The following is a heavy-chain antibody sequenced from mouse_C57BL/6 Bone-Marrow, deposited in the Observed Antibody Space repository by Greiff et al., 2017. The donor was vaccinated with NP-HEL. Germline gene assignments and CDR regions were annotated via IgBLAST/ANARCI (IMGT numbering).Heavy chain of an antibody. CDR2: INPYNGGT. V-gene: IGHV1-19*01. J-gene: IGHJ2*01. D-gene: IGHD1-1*01. CDR1: GYTFTDYY. Sequence: VHVKQSGPVLVKPGASVKMSCKASGYTFTDYYMNWVKQSHGKSLEWIGVINPYNGGTSYNQKFKGKATLTVDKSSSTAYMELNSLTSEDSAVYYCARSKILAVGPYYYKEDDYWGQGTTLTVSS. CDR3: ARSKILAVGPYYYKEDDY.